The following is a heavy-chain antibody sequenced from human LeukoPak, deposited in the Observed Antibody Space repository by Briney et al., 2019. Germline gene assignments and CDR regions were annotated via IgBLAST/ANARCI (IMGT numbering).Heavy chain of an antibody. V-gene: IGHV4-34*01. CDR3: ARHAEFGEVDY. CDR2: INHSGST. J-gene: IGHJ4*02. Sequence: SETLSLTCAVYGGSFSGYYWSWIRQPPGKGLEWIGEINHSGSTNYNPSLKSRVTISVDTSKNQFSLKLSSVTAADTAVYYCARHAEFGEVDYWGQGTLVTVSS. D-gene: IGHD3-10*01. CDR1: GGSFSGYY.